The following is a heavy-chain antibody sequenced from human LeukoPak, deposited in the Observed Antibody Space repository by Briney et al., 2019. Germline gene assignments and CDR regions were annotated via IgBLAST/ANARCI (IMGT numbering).Heavy chain of an antibody. CDR3: ATTLSGPAAGTGYFQY. Sequence: GGSLRLSCVASGFTVSSNHMRWVRLPPGKRLEWVSVIYNDGSSKDDDSVKGRFTISSDNSNNALYLQMNSLRVEDTAVYYCATTLSGPAAGTGYFQYWGQGTLVTVSS. V-gene: IGHV3-66*01. J-gene: IGHJ1*01. D-gene: IGHD6-13*01. CDR1: GFTVSSNH. CDR2: IYNDGSS.